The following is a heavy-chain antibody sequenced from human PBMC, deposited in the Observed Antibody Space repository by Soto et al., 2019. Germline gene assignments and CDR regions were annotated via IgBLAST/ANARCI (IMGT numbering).Heavy chain of an antibody. Sequence: QVQLQESGPGLVKPSETLSLTCTVSGGSISSYYWSWIRQPPGKGLQWIGYIYYSGSTNYNPSLKTRVTISVDPSKNQFSLRLSSVTAADTAVYYCARTFSSSQPYNWFDPWGQGTLVTVSS. CDR3: ARTFSSSQPYNWFDP. J-gene: IGHJ5*02. V-gene: IGHV4-59*01. D-gene: IGHD6-6*01. CDR1: GGSISSYY. CDR2: IYYSGST.